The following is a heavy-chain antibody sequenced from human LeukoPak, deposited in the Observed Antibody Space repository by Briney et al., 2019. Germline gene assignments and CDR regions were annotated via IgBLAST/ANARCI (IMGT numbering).Heavy chain of an antibody. CDR3: ARSPVMYGEFGGRFGP. Sequence: SETLSLTCTVSGGSINNYYWSWIRQPPGKRLEWIGRITYSGSTNYNPSPQSRVTISVDTSSNQFSLKLSSVTAVDTAMYYCARSPVMYGEFGGRFGPWGQGALVTVSS. V-gene: IGHV4-59*12. D-gene: IGHD4-17*01. J-gene: IGHJ5*02. CDR2: ITYSGST. CDR1: GGSINNYY.